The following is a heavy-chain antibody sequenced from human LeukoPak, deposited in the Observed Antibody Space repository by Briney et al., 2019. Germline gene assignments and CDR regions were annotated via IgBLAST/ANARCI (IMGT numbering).Heavy chain of an antibody. Sequence: GASVKVSCKASGYTFTRYDINWVRQATGQGLEWMGGIIPIFGTANYAQKFQGRVTITADKSTSTAYMELSSLRSEDTAVYYCARDPIPHYYGSGSYYNYGMDVWGKGTTVTVSS. D-gene: IGHD3-10*01. CDR1: GYTFTRYD. J-gene: IGHJ6*04. V-gene: IGHV1-69*06. CDR3: ARDPIPHYYGSGSYYNYGMDV. CDR2: IIPIFGTA.